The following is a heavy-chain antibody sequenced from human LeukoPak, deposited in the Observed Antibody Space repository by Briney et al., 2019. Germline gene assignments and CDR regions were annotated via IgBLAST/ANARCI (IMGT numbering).Heavy chain of an antibody. CDR2: IYSGGTT. Sequence: GGSLRLSCSASGFTVSSDYMSWVRPAPGKGLAWLSVIYSGGTTYYADSVKGRFTISRDNSMNTVYLQMNSLRVEDTAVYYCTRGGSVPATRSFDYWGQGTLVTVSS. CDR3: TRGGSVPATRSFDY. D-gene: IGHD6-19*01. J-gene: IGHJ4*02. V-gene: IGHV3-66*01. CDR1: GFTVSSDY.